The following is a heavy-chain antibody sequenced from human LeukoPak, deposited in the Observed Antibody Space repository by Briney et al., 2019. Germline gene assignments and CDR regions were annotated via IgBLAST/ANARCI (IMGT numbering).Heavy chain of an antibody. V-gene: IGHV4-34*01. D-gene: IGHD1-26*01. CDR2: ILQGGVT. CDR3: ARGDRGTYMRH. J-gene: IGHJ4*02. CDR1: GGSFSNYI. Sequence: SETLSLTCGVSGGSFSNYIWSWVRQPPGKGLEWIGEILQGGVTNYNSSLKSRVTMSMDTSKNQFHLDLTSVTAADAGQYFCARGDRGTYMRHWGQGILVTVSS.